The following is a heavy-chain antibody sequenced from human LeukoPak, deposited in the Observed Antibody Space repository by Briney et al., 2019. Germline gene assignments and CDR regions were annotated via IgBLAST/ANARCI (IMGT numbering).Heavy chain of an antibody. V-gene: IGHV3-48*01. CDR2: ISSDGYTI. Sequence: GSLRLSCAASGFTFSNYNVNWVRQAPGKGLEWVSYISSDGYTIFYADSVQGRFTISRDNAKNSLFLQMNSLRAEDTAMYYCARPYCSSTSCPTFDDWGQGTLVTVSS. CDR3: ARPYCSSTSCPTFDD. J-gene: IGHJ4*02. D-gene: IGHD2-2*01. CDR1: GFTFSNYN.